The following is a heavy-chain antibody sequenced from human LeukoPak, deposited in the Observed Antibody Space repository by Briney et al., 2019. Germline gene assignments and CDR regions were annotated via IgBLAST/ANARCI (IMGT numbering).Heavy chain of an antibody. CDR2: MYPGDSDT. CDR3: ARAGSDYGDPLRWFDP. V-gene: IGHV5-51*01. D-gene: IGHD4-17*01. CDR1: GYSFTSYW. J-gene: IGHJ5*02. Sequence: GESLKISCKGSGYSFTSYWIGWVRQMPGKGLEWMGIMYPGDSDTRYSPSFQGQVTISADKSISTAYLQWSSLKASDTAMYYCARAGSDYGDPLRWFDPWGQGTLVTVSS.